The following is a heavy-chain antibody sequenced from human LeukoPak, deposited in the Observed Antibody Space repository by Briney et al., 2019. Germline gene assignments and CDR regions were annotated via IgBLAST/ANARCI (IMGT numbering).Heavy chain of an antibody. D-gene: IGHD6-19*01. J-gene: IGHJ4*02. CDR1: GGTFSSYA. V-gene: IGHV1-69*04. CDR3: ARGYSSGWQYFDY. Sequence: ASVKASCKASGGTFSSYAISWVRQAPGQGLEWMGRIILILGIANYAQKFQGRVTITADKSTSTAYMELSSLRSEDTAVYYCARGYSSGWQYFDYWGQGTLVTVSS. CDR2: IILILGIA.